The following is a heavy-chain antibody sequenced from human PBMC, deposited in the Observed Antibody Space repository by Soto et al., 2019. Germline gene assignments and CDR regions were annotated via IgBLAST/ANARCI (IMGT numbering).Heavy chain of an antibody. CDR3: ARGTGTIRYWFDP. D-gene: IGHD1-7*01. CDR1: GGSFSGYY. Sequence: TSETLSLTCAVYGGSFSGYYWSWIRQPPGKGLEWIGEINHSGSTNYNPSLKSRVTISVDTSKNQFSLKLSSVTAADTAVYYCARGTGTIRYWFDPWGQGTLVTVSS. J-gene: IGHJ5*02. CDR2: INHSGST. V-gene: IGHV4-34*01.